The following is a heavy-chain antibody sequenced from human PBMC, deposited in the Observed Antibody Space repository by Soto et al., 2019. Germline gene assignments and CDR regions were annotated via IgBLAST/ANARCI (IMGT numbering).Heavy chain of an antibody. CDR2: LSGSGGST. D-gene: IGHD5-12*01. V-gene: IGHV3-23*01. CDR1: GFTFSNYA. J-gene: IGHJ4*02. CDR3: AKVVLLTSGYDYWDRYYFDY. Sequence: GGSLRLSCAGSGFTFSNYAMSWVRQAPGKGLEWVSGLSGSGGSTYYADSVKGPFTVSRDNSKNTLFLQVNSLRAEDTAVYYCAKVVLLTSGYDYWDRYYFDYWGEGTLVTVSS.